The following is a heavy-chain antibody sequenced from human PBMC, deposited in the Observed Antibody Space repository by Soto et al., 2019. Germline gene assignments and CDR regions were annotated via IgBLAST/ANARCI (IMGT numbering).Heavy chain of an antibody. CDR1: GFTFRGDP. CDR3: ARSEMTYNWND. Sequence: EVQLLESGGDLVQPGGSLRLACAASGFTFRGDPMSWVRQAPGKGLEWVSSVSGSGEMTHYAESVKGRFTISRDNSKDTLYLQMESLRAEDTAVYFCARSEMTYNWNDWGQGTLVTVSS. D-gene: IGHD1-20*01. J-gene: IGHJ4*02. V-gene: IGHV3-23*01. CDR2: VSGSGEMT.